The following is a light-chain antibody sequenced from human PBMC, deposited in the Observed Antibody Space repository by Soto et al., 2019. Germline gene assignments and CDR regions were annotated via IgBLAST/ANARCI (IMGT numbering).Light chain of an antibody. Sequence: DIQMTQSPSSLSASVGDTVTITCRASQNIIFYLNRYQQRIGKSPKLLIYAASNLQSGVPSRFSGSGSGTDFTLTISNLQPEDFATYFCQQSYTTPVYSFGQGTKLEIK. J-gene: IGKJ2*01. V-gene: IGKV1-39*01. CDR1: QNIIFY. CDR3: QQSYTTPVYS. CDR2: AAS.